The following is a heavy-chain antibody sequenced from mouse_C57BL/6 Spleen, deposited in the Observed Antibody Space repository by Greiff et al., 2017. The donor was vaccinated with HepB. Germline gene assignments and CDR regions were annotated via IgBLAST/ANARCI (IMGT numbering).Heavy chain of an antibody. J-gene: IGHJ2*01. D-gene: IGHD2-3*01. CDR2: IYPGSGST. CDR3: ARGDDGYYVFYYFDY. CDR1: GYTFTSYW. Sequence: QVQLQQPGAELVKPGASVKMSCKASGYTFTSYWITWVKQRPGQGLEWIGDIYPGSGSTNYNEKFKSKATLTVDTSSSTAYMQLSSLTSADSAVYYCARGDDGYYVFYYFDYWGQGTTLTVSS. V-gene: IGHV1-55*01.